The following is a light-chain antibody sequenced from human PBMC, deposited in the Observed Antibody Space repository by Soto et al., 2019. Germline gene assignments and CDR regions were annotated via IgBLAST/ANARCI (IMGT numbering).Light chain of an antibody. Sequence: QSILTQPASVSGSPGGSITVSCTGTSSDVGGYNYVSWYQQHPGKAPKLMIYEVSQRPSGDSNRFSGSKSGNTASLTISGLQAEDEADYWCSSYTSSSTVVFGTGTKVTVL. CDR2: EVS. CDR3: SSYTSSSTVV. J-gene: IGLJ1*01. V-gene: IGLV2-14*01. CDR1: SSDVGGYNY.